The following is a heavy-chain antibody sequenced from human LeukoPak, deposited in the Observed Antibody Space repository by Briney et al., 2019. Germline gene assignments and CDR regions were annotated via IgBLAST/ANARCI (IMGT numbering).Heavy chain of an antibody. Sequence: VGSLRLSCAASGFAFSTYWMTWVRQAPGKGLEWVANIKQDGSEKYYVDSVKGRFTISRDNAKNSLYLQMNSLRAEDTAAYHCARDCWGNYYYDSSGYSCFWGQGTLVTVSS. V-gene: IGHV3-7*01. CDR2: IKQDGSEK. CDR3: ARDCWGNYYYDSSGYSCF. D-gene: IGHD3-22*01. J-gene: IGHJ4*02. CDR1: GFAFSTYW.